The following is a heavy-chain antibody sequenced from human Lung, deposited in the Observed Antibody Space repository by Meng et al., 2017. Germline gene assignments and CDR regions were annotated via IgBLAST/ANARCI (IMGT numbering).Heavy chain of an antibody. CDR2: ISYSGAT. CDR1: GASISSAVF. CDR3: ARVVGDCASCYKGWFDP. V-gene: IGHV4-30-4*01. J-gene: IGHJ5*02. D-gene: IGHD2-2*02. Sequence: QVQLQESGPRLVRPSQTLSPTCTVSGASISSAVFWIWIRQPPGKDLEWIGYISYSGATHYNPSLKSRLTISVDTAKNQFSLSLSSVTAADTAVYYCARVVGDCASCYKGWFDPWGQGTLVTSPQ.